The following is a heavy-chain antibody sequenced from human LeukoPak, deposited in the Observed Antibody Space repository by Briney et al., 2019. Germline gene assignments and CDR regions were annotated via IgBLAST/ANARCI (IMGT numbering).Heavy chain of an antibody. Sequence: SETLSLTCTVSGGSISSDTYFWSWIRQPAGKGLEWIGRISSTGRTDYNPSLTSRVTISVDTSKNQLSMKLSSVTAADTAVYYCAKGAGPPWFDPWGQGTLVTVSS. J-gene: IGHJ5*02. CDR3: AKGAGPPWFDP. CDR1: GGSISSDTYF. D-gene: IGHD6-19*01. CDR2: ISSTGRT. V-gene: IGHV4-61*02.